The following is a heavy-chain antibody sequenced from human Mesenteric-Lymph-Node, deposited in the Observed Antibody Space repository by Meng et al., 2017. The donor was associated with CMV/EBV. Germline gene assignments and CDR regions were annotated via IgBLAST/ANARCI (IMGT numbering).Heavy chain of an antibody. CDR2: IYYSGST. CDR1: SRGDYS. D-gene: IGHD2-2*01. Sequence: SRGDYSWSWIRQPPGKGLEWIGYIYYSGSTYYHPALKSRVTISVDTSKNQFSLKLSSVTAADTAVYYCARDVVVVPAATSGRYFDLWGRGTLVTVSS. CDR3: ARDVVVVPAATSGRYFDL. J-gene: IGHJ2*01. V-gene: IGHV4-30-4*08.